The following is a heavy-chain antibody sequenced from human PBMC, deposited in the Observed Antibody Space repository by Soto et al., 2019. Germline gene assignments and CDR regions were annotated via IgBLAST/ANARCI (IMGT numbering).Heavy chain of an antibody. Sequence: QVQLVESGGGVVQPGRSLRLSCAASGFTFSSYGMHWVRQAPGKGLEWVAVIWYDGSNKYYADSVKGRFTISRDNSKNTLYLQMNSLRAEDTAVYYCASDLHYYDSSGYPTWGQGTLVTVSS. D-gene: IGHD3-22*01. CDR2: IWYDGSNK. V-gene: IGHV3-33*01. CDR1: GFTFSSYG. CDR3: ASDLHYYDSSGYPT. J-gene: IGHJ5*02.